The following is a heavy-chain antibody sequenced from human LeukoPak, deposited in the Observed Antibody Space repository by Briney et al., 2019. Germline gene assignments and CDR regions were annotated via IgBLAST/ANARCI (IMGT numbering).Heavy chain of an antibody. D-gene: IGHD1-7*01. V-gene: IGHV4-39*01. CDR1: GGSISSSSYY. J-gene: IGHJ3*02. CDR2: IYYSGST. Sequence: PSETLSLTCTVSGGSISSSSYYWGWIRQPPGKGLEWIGSIYYSGSTYYNPSLKSRVTISVDTSKNQFSLKVNSVTAADTAIYYCARVGYNWNLWFDTWGQGTKVTVSS. CDR3: ARVGYNWNLWFDT.